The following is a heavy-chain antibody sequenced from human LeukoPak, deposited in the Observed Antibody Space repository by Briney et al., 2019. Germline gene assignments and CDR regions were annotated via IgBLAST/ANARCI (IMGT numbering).Heavy chain of an antibody. Sequence: PSETLSLTCTVSGYSISSGYYWGWIRQPPGKGLEWIGSIYHSGSAYYNPSLKSRVTISVDTSKNQFSLKLSSVTAADTAVYYCARDATGAFDIWGQGTMVTVSS. CDR3: ARDATGAFDI. CDR1: GYSISSGYY. V-gene: IGHV4-38-2*02. J-gene: IGHJ3*02. CDR2: IYHSGSA.